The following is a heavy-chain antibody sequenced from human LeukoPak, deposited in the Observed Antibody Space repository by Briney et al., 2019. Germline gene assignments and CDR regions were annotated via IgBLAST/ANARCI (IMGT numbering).Heavy chain of an antibody. V-gene: IGHV3-43D*04. J-gene: IGHJ6*04. CDR3: AKALSKACYDYVWGSYLGYYYYGMDV. D-gene: IGHD3-16*02. CDR1: GFTFDDYA. CDR2: ISWDGGST. Sequence: PGGSLRLSCAASGFTFDDYAMHWVRQAPGKGLEWVSLISWDGGSTYYEDSGKGRFTISRDNSKNSLYLQMNSLRAEDTALYYCAKALSKACYDYVWGSYLGYYYYGMDVWGKGTTVTVSS.